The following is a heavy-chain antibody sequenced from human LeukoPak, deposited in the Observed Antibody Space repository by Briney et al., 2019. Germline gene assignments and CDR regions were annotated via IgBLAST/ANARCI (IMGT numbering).Heavy chain of an antibody. CDR1: GGSISSSRYY. Sequence: SETLSLTCTVFGGSISSSRYYGGWIRRPPGKGLEWIGYIYYSGSTNYNPSLKSRVTISVDTSKNQFSLKLSSVTAADTAVYYCARAEYSSSSGFDYWGQGTLVTVSS. CDR2: IYYSGST. CDR3: ARAEYSSSSGFDY. J-gene: IGHJ4*02. D-gene: IGHD6-6*01. V-gene: IGHV4-61*05.